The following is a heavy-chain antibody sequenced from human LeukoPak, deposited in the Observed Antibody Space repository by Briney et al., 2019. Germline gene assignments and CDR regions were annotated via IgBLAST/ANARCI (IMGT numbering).Heavy chain of an antibody. CDR3: ARDLSGYWVDIDY. CDR1: GGSISSSSYY. D-gene: IGHD3-9*01. CDR2: IYYSGST. Sequence: SETLSLTCTVSGGSISSSSYYWGWIRQPPGKGLEWIGSIYYSGSTYYNPSLKSRVTISVDTSKNQFSLKLSSVTAADTAVYYCARDLSGYWVDIDYWGQGTLVTVSS. J-gene: IGHJ4*02. V-gene: IGHV4-39*07.